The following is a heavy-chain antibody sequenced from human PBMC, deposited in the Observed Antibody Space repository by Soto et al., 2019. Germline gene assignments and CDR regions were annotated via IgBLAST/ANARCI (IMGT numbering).Heavy chain of an antibody. CDR3: ASHYTESPNYYYGMDV. V-gene: IGHV1-18*01. CDR1: GYSFTSYG. Sequence: ASVKVSCKASGYSFTSYGISWVRQAPGQGLEWMGWISAYNGNTNYAQKLQGRVTMTTDTSTSTAYMELRSLRSDDTAVYYCASHYTESPNYYYGMDVWGQGTTVTVSS. D-gene: IGHD3-10*01. J-gene: IGHJ6*02. CDR2: ISAYNGNT.